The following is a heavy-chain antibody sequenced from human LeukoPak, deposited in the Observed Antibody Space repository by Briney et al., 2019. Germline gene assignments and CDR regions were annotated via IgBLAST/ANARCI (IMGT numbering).Heavy chain of an antibody. J-gene: IGHJ6*03. D-gene: IGHD5-24*01. CDR3: ARTERDNYYYYYYYMDV. Sequence: SVKVSRKASGGTFSSYAISWVRQAPGQGLEWMGGIIPIFGTANYAQKFQGRVTITTDESTSTAYMELSSLRSEDTAVYYCARTERDNYYYYYYYMDVWGKGTTVTVSS. V-gene: IGHV1-69*05. CDR2: IIPIFGTA. CDR1: GGTFSSYA.